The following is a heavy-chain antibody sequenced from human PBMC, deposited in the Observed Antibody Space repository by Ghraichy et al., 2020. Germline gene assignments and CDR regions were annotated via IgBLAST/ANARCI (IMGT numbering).Heavy chain of an antibody. Sequence: ASVKVSCKASGYTFTSYAMNWVRQAPGQGLEWMGWINTNTGNPTYAQGFTGRFVFSLDTSVSTAYLQISSLKAEDTAVYYCASWLISPDFSTYYYYYGMDVWGQGTTVTVSS. V-gene: IGHV7-4-1*02. J-gene: IGHJ6*02. CDR1: GYTFTSYA. D-gene: IGHD3-16*01. CDR2: INTNTGNP. CDR3: ASWLISPDFSTYYYYYGMDV.